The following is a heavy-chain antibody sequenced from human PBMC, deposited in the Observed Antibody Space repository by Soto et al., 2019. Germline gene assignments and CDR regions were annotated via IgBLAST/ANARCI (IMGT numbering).Heavy chain of an antibody. Sequence: SETLSLTCAVYGGSFSGYYWSWIRQPPGKGLEWIGEINHSGSTNYNPSLKSRVTISVDTSKNQFSLKLSSVTAADTAVYYCAKGMDYYYMDVWGKGTTVTVSS. CDR2: INHSGST. CDR1: GGSFSGYY. V-gene: IGHV4-34*01. CDR3: AKGMDYYYMDV. J-gene: IGHJ6*03.